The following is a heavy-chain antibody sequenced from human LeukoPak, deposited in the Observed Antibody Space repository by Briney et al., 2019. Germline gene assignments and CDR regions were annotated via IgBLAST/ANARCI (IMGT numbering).Heavy chain of an antibody. V-gene: IGHV3-23*01. J-gene: IGHJ6*03. Sequence: PGGSLRLSCAASGFTFSNYAMTWVRQAPGKGLEWVSGISDSGDDTYYADSVKGRFTISRDNSKNTLYLQMNSLRAEDTAVYYCAKDEASVYSYYYYMDVWGKGTTVTVSS. CDR3: AKDEASVYSYYYYMDV. CDR1: GFTFSNYA. CDR2: ISDSGDDT.